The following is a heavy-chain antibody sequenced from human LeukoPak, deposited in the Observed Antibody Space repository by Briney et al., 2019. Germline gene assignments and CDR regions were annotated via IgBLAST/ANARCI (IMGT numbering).Heavy chain of an antibody. CDR2: INHSGST. CDR1: GGSFSGYY. J-gene: IGHJ4*02. D-gene: IGHD6-19*01. Sequence: SETLSLTCAVYGGSFSGYYWSWIRQPPGKGLEWIGEINHSGSTNYNPSLKNRVTISVDTSKNQFSLKLSSVTAADTAVYYCARAASVRGWYVAYWGQGTLVTVSS. CDR3: ARAASVRGWYVAY. V-gene: IGHV4-34*01.